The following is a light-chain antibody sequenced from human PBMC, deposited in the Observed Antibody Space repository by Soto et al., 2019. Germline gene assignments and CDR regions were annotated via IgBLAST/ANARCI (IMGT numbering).Light chain of an antibody. Sequence: DIQMTQSPSSLSASVGDRVTITCRASQGISNYLAWYQQKPGKIPKLLIYNAYTSQSGVPSRFSGSGSGTDFTLTISSLQPDDVATYYCQKYNSAPPTFGQGTKVEIK. CDR2: NAY. V-gene: IGKV1-27*01. CDR1: QGISNY. J-gene: IGKJ1*01. CDR3: QKYNSAPPT.